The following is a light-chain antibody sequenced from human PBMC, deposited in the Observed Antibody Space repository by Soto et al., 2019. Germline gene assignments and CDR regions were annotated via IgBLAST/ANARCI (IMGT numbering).Light chain of an antibody. CDR1: SSDVGGYNY. CDR2: EVS. J-gene: IGLJ1*01. CDR3: SSYTSSSTVV. Sequence: LAQPASVSGSPGQSITISCTGTSSDVGGYNYVSWYQQHPGKAPKLMIYEVSQRPSGDSNRFSGSKSGNTASLTISGLQAEDEADYWCSSYTSSSTVVFGTGTKVTVL. V-gene: IGLV2-14*01.